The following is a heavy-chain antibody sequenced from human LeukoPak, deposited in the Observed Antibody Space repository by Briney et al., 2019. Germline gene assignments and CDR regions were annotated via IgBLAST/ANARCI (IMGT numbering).Heavy chain of an antibody. CDR2: IRPMNSDV. D-gene: IGHD4-23*01. CDR3: ASRPFETTVVPWDFY. CDR1: GYNFNTYW. V-gene: IGHV5-51*01. J-gene: IGHJ4*02. Sequence: GESLQISCKGSGYNFNTYWVAWVRQLPGKGLEWMGIIRPMNSDVRYSPSFQGQVTITADRSINTAYLQWSSLTASDTAMYYCASRPFETTVVPWDFYWGQGTQVTVSS.